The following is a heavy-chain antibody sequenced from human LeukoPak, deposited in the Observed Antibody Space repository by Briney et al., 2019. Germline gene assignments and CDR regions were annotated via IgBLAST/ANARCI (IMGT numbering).Heavy chain of an antibody. CDR2: ISGSGGST. CDR1: GFIFRSYG. D-gene: IGHD3-10*01. Sequence: PGGSLRLSCAASGFIFRSYGMNWVRQAPGKGLEWVSAISGSGGSTYYADSVKGRFTISRDNSKNTLYLQMNSLRAEDTAVYYCAKDAVLLWFGDLGGYFDYWGQGTLVTVSS. J-gene: IGHJ4*02. CDR3: AKDAVLLWFGDLGGYFDY. V-gene: IGHV3-23*01.